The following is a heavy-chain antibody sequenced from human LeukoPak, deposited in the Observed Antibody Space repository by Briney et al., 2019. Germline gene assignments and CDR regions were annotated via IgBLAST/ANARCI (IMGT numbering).Heavy chain of an antibody. J-gene: IGHJ4*02. Sequence: PWASVKVSCKASGYTFTGYYMHWVRQAPGQGLEWMGWINPNSGGTNYAQKFQGRVTMTRDTSISTAYMELSRLRSDDTAVYYCARENNWQQLQFDYWGQGTLVTVSS. CDR2: INPNSGGT. V-gene: IGHV1-2*02. CDR1: GYTFTGYY. D-gene: IGHD6-13*01. CDR3: ARENNWQQLQFDY.